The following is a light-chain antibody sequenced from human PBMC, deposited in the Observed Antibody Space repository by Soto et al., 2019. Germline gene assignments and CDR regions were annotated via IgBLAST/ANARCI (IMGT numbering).Light chain of an antibody. CDR2: DAS. V-gene: IGKV3-11*01. CDR3: QQRSNWPLT. CDR1: QSVSSD. Sequence: ETVLTQSPATLSLSPGERATLSCRASQSVSSDLAWYQQKPGQAPRLLIYDASTSATGIPARFSGSGSGTDFTLTISSLEPEDFALYYCQQRSNWPLTFGGGTKVEIK. J-gene: IGKJ4*01.